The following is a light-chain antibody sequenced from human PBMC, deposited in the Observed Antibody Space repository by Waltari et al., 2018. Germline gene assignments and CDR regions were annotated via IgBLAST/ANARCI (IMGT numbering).Light chain of an antibody. V-gene: IGLV2-8*01. CDR2: EVS. CDR1: SSDVGADDY. Sequence: QSALTQPPSASGSPGPSVTISCTGTSSDVGADDYVSWYQNHPGKAPKLLISEVSKRPSGVPDRFSGSRSGNTASLTVSGLQAEDEADYYCSSYAGSNNLVFGGGTKLTVL. J-gene: IGLJ2*01. CDR3: SSYAGSNNLV.